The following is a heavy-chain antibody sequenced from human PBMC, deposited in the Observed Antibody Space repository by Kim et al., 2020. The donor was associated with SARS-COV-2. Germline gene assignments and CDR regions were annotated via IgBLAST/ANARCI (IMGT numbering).Heavy chain of an antibody. J-gene: IGHJ6*02. Sequence: GGSLRLSCAASGFTFSSYAMHWVRQAPGKGLEWVAVISYDGSNKYYADSVKGRFTISRDNSKNTLYLQMNSLRAEDTAVYYCARDGGWVGQWLGDYYYYGMDVWGQGTTVTVSS. CDR1: GFTFSSYA. V-gene: IGHV3-30*04. CDR2: ISYDGSNK. CDR3: ARDGGWVGQWLGDYYYYGMDV. D-gene: IGHD6-19*01.